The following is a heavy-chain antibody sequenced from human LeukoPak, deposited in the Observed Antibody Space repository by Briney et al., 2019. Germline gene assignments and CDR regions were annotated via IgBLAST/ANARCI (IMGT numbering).Heavy chain of an antibody. D-gene: IGHD6-6*01. J-gene: IGHJ6*03. Sequence: GGSLRLSCAASGFTFSSYGMHWVRQAPGKGLEWVAFIRYDGSNKYYADSVKGRFTISRDNSKNTLYLQMNSLRAEDTAVYYCVYRGSSSDGYYYYMDVWGKGTTVTVSS. V-gene: IGHV3-30*02. CDR3: VYRGSSSDGYYYYMDV. CDR2: IRYDGSNK. CDR1: GFTFSSYG.